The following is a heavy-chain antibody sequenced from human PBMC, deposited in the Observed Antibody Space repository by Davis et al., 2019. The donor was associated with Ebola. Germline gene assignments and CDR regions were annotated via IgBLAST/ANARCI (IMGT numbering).Heavy chain of an antibody. CDR2: IYDSGST. CDR3: ARGVSADGYFDY. V-gene: IGHV4-59*01. CDR1: GGSINSDY. J-gene: IGHJ4*02. D-gene: IGHD6-13*01. Sequence: SETLSLTCTVSGGSINSDYWSWIRQPPGKGLEWIGYIYDSGSTNYNPSLKSQVTISVDTSKNQVSLKLRSVTSADTAVYYCARGVSADGYFDYWGQGTLVTVSS.